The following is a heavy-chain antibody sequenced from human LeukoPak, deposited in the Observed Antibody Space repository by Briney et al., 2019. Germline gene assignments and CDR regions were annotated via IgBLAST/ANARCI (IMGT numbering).Heavy chain of an antibody. D-gene: IGHD4-17*01. V-gene: IGHV3-7*01. Sequence: GGSLRLSCAASGFTFSSYWMSWVRQAPGKGLEWVATIRQDGSQKYYVDSVKGRFTISRDNAKNSPYLQMNSLRAEDTAVYYCARESGSVTSEVDFDYWGQGTLVTVSS. J-gene: IGHJ4*02. CDR1: GFTFSSYW. CDR2: IRQDGSQK. CDR3: ARESGSVTSEVDFDY.